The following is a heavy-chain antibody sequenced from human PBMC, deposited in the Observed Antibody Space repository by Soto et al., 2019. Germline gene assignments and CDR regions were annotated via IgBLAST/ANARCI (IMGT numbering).Heavy chain of an antibody. CDR1: GYTFTSYA. CDR3: ARCGQDFWSGLFGDALDY. D-gene: IGHD3-3*01. V-gene: IGHV1-3*01. J-gene: IGHJ4*02. CDR2: INAGNGNT. Sequence: GASVKVSCKASGYTFTSYAMHWVRQAPGQRLDWMGWINAGNGNTKYSQKFQGRVTITRDTSASTAYMELSSLRSEDTAVYYCARCGQDFWSGLFGDALDYWGQGTLVTSPQ.